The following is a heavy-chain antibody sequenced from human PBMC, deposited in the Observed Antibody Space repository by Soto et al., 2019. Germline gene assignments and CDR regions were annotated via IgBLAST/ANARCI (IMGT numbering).Heavy chain of an antibody. D-gene: IGHD3-22*01. CDR1: GYTFTSYG. J-gene: IGHJ3*02. CDR3: ARDRVDYYDSSGYYEPPPDAVDI. V-gene: IGHV1-18*01. CDR2: ISAYNGNT. Sequence: ASVKVSCKASGYTFTSYGISWVRQAPGQGLEWMGWISAYNGNTNYAQKLQGRVTMTTDTSTSTAYMELRSLRSDDTAVYYCARDRVDYYDSSGYYEPPPDAVDIWGQGTMVTVSS.